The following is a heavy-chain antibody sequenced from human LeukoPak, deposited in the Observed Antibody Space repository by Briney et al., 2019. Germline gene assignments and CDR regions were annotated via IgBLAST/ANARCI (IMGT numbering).Heavy chain of an antibody. J-gene: IGHJ2*01. Sequence: SETLSLTCTVSGGSISSYYWSWIRQPPGKGLEWIGYIYYSGSTNYNPSLKSRVTISVDTSKNQFSLKLSSVTAADTAVYYCARLRTYGGKLGGYFDLWGRGTLVTVSS. CDR3: ARLRTYGGKLGGYFDL. V-gene: IGHV4-59*01. D-gene: IGHD4-23*01. CDR1: GGSISSYY. CDR2: IYYSGST.